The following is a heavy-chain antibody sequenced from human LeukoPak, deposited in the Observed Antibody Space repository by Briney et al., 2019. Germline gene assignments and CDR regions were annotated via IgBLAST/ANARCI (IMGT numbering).Heavy chain of an antibody. J-gene: IGHJ4*02. CDR2: IYHSGST. D-gene: IGHD4-17*01. V-gene: IGHV4-38-2*02. CDR1: GYSISSGYY. Sequence: PSETLSLTCTVSGYSISSGYYWGWIRQPPGKGLEWIGSIYHSGSTYYNPSLKSRVTISVDTSKNQFSLKLSSVTAADTAVYYCARDRGTTVTKNYFDYWGQGTLVTVSS. CDR3: ARDRGTTVTKNYFDY.